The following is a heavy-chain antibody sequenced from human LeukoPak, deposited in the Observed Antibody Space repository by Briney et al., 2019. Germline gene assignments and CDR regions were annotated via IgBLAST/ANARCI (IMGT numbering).Heavy chain of an antibody. D-gene: IGHD5-24*01. CDR3: ARDRYGDGFAHFDY. V-gene: IGHV1-2*02. Sequence: ASVKVSCKASGYTFTSYAMHWVRQAPGRALEWMGWITPSGGTNYPQKFQGRVAITRDTSITTAYMDLSSLTSDDTAVYYCARDRYGDGFAHFDYWGQGALVTVSS. J-gene: IGHJ4*02. CDR2: ITPSGGT. CDR1: GYTFTSYA.